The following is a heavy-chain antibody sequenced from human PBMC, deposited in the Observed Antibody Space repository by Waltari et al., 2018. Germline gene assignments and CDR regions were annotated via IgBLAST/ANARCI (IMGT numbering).Heavy chain of an antibody. CDR1: GFSITSNRLS. J-gene: IGHJ3*01. V-gene: IGHV4-39*01. D-gene: IGHD5-12*01. Sequence: QLQLQESGPRLVRPSENLSLICPVSGFSITSNRLSWAGIRQAPGQGLEWIGTVSYSGTTYISPSLKSRVSVSRDTSKNQVSLILGSVTAADMAVYYCATYIGASVGTAAFDVWGQGTMVTVSS. CDR3: ATYIGASVGTAAFDV. CDR2: VSYSGTT.